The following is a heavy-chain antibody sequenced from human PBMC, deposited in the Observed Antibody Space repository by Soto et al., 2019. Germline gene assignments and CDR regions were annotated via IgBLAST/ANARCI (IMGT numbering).Heavy chain of an antibody. V-gene: IGHV3-21*01. CDR2: ISSSSSYI. Sequence: VQLVESGGGLVKPGGSLRLSCAASGFTFSSYSMNWVRQAPGKGLEWVSSISSSSSYIYYADSVKGRFTISRDNAKNSLYLQMNSLRAEDTAVYYCARVISSGWYGGGYWGQGTLVTVSS. CDR1: GFTFSSYS. J-gene: IGHJ4*02. CDR3: ARVISSGWYGGGY. D-gene: IGHD6-19*01.